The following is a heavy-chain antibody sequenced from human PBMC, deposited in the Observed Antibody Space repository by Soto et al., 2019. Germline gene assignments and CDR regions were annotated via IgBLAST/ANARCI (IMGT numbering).Heavy chain of an antibody. CDR1: GGTFSSYA. CDR3: ARTLAHDAFDI. CDR2: IIPIFGTA. V-gene: IGHV1-69*06. D-gene: IGHD6-13*01. Sequence: SVKVSCKASGGTFSSYAISWVRQAPGQGLEWVGGIIPIFGTANYAQKFQGRVTITADKSTSTAYMELSSLRSEDTAVYYCARTLAHDAFDIWGQGTMVTVSS. J-gene: IGHJ3*02.